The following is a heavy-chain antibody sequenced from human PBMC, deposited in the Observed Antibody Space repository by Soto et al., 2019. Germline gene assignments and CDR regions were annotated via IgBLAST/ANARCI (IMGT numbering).Heavy chain of an antibody. V-gene: IGHV1-18*01. CDR1: GYTFTSYG. D-gene: IGHD1-1*01. CDR2: ISAYNCNT. Sequence: QVQLVQSGAEVKKPGASVKVSCKASGYTFTSYGISWVRQAPGQGLEWMGWISAYNCNTNYAQKLQGRVTMTTDTSPSTDYMKLRSLRSDDTAVYYCARDGGTWKSNYYYGMDVWGQGTTVTVSS. CDR3: ARDGGTWKSNYYYGMDV. J-gene: IGHJ6*02.